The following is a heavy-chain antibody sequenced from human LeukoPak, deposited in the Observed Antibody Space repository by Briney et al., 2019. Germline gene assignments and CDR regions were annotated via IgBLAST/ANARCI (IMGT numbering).Heavy chain of an antibody. D-gene: IGHD3-10*01. J-gene: IGHJ6*02. CDR1: GFTFSSYA. Sequence: QAGGSLRLSCAAPGFTFSSYAMHWVRQAPGKGLEWVAVISYDGSNKYYADSVKGRFTISRDNSKNTLYLQMNSLRAEDTAVYYCARGNYYGSGYYYGMDVWGQGTTVTVSS. CDR3: ARGNYYGSGYYYGMDV. CDR2: ISYDGSNK. V-gene: IGHV3-30-3*01.